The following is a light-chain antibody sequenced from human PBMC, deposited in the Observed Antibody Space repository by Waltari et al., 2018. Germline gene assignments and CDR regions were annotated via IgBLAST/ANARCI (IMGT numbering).Light chain of an antibody. V-gene: IGLV1-40*01. Sequence: SGSNIGAGYDVHWYQHLPRAAPKLLIYGSSSRPLGVPDRFFGSTSGTSASLAITGLQAEDEGDYYCQSYDTSLSVVFGGGTKLTVL. CDR1: GSNIGAGYD. J-gene: IGLJ3*02. CDR2: GSS. CDR3: QSYDTSLSVV.